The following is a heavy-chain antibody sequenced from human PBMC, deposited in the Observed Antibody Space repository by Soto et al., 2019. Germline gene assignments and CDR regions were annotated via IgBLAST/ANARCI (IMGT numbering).Heavy chain of an antibody. V-gene: IGHV4-30-4*01. J-gene: IGHJ4*02. CDR2: IYNGGPT. Sequence: PSETLSLTCTVSGVSISNGDYYWKWIRQTPGKGLEWIGYIYNGGPTYYNPSLESRLSLSVDTSGNQFSLRLSSVTAADTAIYYCARSLEYGIPFDKWGQGTLVTVYS. D-gene: IGHD2-8*01. CDR1: GVSISNGDYY. CDR3: ARSLEYGIPFDK.